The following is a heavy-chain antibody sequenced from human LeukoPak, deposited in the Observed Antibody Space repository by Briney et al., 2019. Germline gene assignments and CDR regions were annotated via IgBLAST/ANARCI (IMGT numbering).Heavy chain of an antibody. CDR3: TRRYGGRND. J-gene: IGHJ4*02. CDR1: GFTFDDYA. CDR2: ISWNSGSI. Sequence: GGSLRLSCAASGFTFDDYAMHWVRQAPGKGLEWVSGISWNSGSIGYADSVKGRFTISRDNAKNSLYLQMNSLKTEDTAVYYCTRRYGGRNDWGQGTLVTVSS. V-gene: IGHV3-9*01. D-gene: IGHD5-18*01.